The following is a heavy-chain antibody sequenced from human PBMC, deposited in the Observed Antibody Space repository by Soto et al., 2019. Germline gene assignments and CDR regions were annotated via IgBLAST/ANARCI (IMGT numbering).Heavy chain of an antibody. CDR3: ARDPIRFLEWLLPRYYYYYGMDV. J-gene: IGHJ6*02. CDR1: GYTFTSYG. D-gene: IGHD3-3*01. V-gene: IGHV1-18*01. Sequence: ASVKVSCKASGYTFTSYGISWVRQAPGQGLEWMGWISAYNGNTNYAQKLQGRVTMTTDTSTSTAYMELRRLRSDDTAVYYCARDPIRFLEWLLPRYYYYYGMDVWGQGTTVTVSS. CDR2: ISAYNGNT.